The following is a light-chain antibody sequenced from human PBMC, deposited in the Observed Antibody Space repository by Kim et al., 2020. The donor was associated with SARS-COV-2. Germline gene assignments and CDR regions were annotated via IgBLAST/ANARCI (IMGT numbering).Light chain of an antibody. V-gene: IGLV10-54*01. CDR1: SNNVGNQG. CDR3: STWDNSLSAWV. J-gene: IGLJ3*02. Sequence: QAGLTQPPSVSKGLRQTATLTCTGNSNNVGNQGAAWLQQHQGHPPKVLSYRNSNRPSGISERLSASRSGNTASLTITGLQPEDEADYYCSTWDNSLSAWVFGGGTQLTVL. CDR2: RNS.